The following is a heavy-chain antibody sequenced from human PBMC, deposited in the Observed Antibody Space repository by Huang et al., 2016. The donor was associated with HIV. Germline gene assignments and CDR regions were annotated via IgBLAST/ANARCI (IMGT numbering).Heavy chain of an antibody. Sequence: EVQLVETGGGLIQPGGSLRLSCAASGFTVSSNYMSWVRQAPGKGLECVSVIYSGGRTYYADSVKGRFTISRDNSKNTLYLQMNSLRAEDTAVYYCARGMVRGVTLNWFDPWGQGTLVTVSS. CDR1: GFTVSSNY. CDR3: ARGMVRGVTLNWFDP. J-gene: IGHJ5*02. CDR2: IYSGGRT. V-gene: IGHV3-53*02. D-gene: IGHD3-10*01.